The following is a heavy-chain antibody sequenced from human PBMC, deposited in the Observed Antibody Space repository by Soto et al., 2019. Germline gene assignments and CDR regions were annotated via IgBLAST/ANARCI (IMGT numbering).Heavy chain of an antibody. J-gene: IGHJ1*01. D-gene: IGHD4-17*01. V-gene: IGHV1-3*01. CDR3: ARVIHGDYDYFQH. CDR1: GYTFTSYA. CDR2: INAGNGNT. Sequence: ASVKVSCKASGYTFTSYAMHWVRQAPGQRLEWVGWINAGNGNTKYSQKFQGRVTITRDTSASTAYMELSSLRSEDTAVYYCARVIHGDYDYFQHWGHGTLVTVSS.